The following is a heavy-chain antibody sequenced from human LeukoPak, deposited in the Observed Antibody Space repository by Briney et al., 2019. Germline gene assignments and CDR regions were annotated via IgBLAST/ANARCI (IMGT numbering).Heavy chain of an antibody. CDR2: INSDGSST. D-gene: IGHD4-17*01. J-gene: IGHJ4*02. V-gene: IGHV3-74*01. CDR1: GFTFSSYW. Sequence: GGSLRLSCAASGFTFSSYWMPWVRQAPGKGLVWVSRINSDGSSTSYADSVKGRFTISRDNAKNSLYLQMNSLRAEDTALYYCAKAHDYGDHGPRGLYYFDYWGQGTLVTVSS. CDR3: AKAHDYGDHGPRGLYYFDY.